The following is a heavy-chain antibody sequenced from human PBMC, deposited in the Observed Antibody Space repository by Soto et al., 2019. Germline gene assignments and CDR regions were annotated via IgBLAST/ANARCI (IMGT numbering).Heavy chain of an antibody. J-gene: IGHJ1*01. Sequence: QVQLQESGPGLVKPSQTLSLTCTVSGGSISSGGYYWSWIRQHPGKGLEWIGYIYYSGSTHYNPSLKGRVTISVDTSKNQFSLKLSSVTAADTAVYYCARSTDYGDYEGIAIQHWGQGTLVTVSS. V-gene: IGHV4-31*03. CDR2: IYYSGST. CDR1: GGSISSGGYY. D-gene: IGHD4-17*01. CDR3: ARSTDYGDYEGIAIQH.